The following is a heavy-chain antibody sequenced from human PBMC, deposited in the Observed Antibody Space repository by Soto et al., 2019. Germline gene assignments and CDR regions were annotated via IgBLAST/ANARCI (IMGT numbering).Heavy chain of an antibody. CDR1: GGSISSTHW. J-gene: IGHJ5*02. V-gene: IGHV4-4*02. CDR2: ISYSGRT. CDR3: AGQGGFFIDL. D-gene: IGHD6-25*01. Sequence: QVQLRESGPGLVKPSGTLSLTCAVSGGSISSTHWWSWVRQPPGKGLEWIGEISYSGRTNYNPSLKSRVTVSVDKSKNQFSVQLTSVTAADTAVYYCAGQGGFFIDLWGQGTLVTVSS.